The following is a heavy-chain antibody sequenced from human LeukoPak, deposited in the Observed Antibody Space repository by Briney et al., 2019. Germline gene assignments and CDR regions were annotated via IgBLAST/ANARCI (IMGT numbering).Heavy chain of an antibody. J-gene: IGHJ4*02. CDR3: AKRSAESSGWFTD. D-gene: IGHD6-19*01. Sequence: GGSLRLSCAASGFSFSIYAMSWVRQAPGRGLEWVSATSGSGGYTYYADSVKGRFTISRDNSKNTLYLQMNSLRAEDTAVYYCAKRSAESSGWFTDWGQGTLVTVSS. CDR2: TSGSGGYT. CDR1: GFSFSIYA. V-gene: IGHV3-23*01.